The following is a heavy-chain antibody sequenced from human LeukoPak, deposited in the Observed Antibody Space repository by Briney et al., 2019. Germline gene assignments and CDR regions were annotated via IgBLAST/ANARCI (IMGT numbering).Heavy chain of an antibody. Sequence: PGGSLRLSCAASGFTFSSYTMNWVRQAPGKGLEWVSYISGSSYTIYYADSVKGRFTISRDNSKNTLYLQMNSLRAEDTAVYYCAKDPVGEYYEPYYYYGMDVWGQGTTVTVSS. V-gene: IGHV3-48*01. D-gene: IGHD3-10*01. CDR3: AKDPVGEYYEPYYYYGMDV. CDR2: ISGSSYTI. CDR1: GFTFSSYT. J-gene: IGHJ6*02.